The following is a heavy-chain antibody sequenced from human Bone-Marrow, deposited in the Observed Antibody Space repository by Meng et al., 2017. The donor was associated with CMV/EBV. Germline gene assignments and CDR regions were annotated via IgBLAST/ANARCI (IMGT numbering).Heavy chain of an antibody. CDR3: ARVDYGGNWEFDY. D-gene: IGHD4-23*01. Sequence: GSLRLSCTVSGGSISSYYWSWIRQPPGKGLEWIGYIYYSGSTNYNPSLKSRVTISVDTSKNQFSLKLSSVTAADTAVYYCARVDYGGNWEFDYWGQGTLVT. V-gene: IGHV4-59*01. CDR1: GGSISSYY. J-gene: IGHJ4*02. CDR2: IYYSGST.